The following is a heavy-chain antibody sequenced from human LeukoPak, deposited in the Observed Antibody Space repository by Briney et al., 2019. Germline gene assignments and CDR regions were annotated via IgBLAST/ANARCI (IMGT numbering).Heavy chain of an antibody. J-gene: IGHJ4*02. CDR1: GYTFTVYY. V-gene: IGHV1-2*02. D-gene: IGHD3-3*01. Sequence: ASVKVSCKASGYTFTVYYMHWVRQAPGQGLEWMGWINPNSGGTNYAQKFQGRVTMTRDTSISTAYMELSRLRSDDTAVYYCARDRADFWSGYSVPFDYWGQGTLVTVSS. CDR3: ARDRADFWSGYSVPFDY. CDR2: INPNSGGT.